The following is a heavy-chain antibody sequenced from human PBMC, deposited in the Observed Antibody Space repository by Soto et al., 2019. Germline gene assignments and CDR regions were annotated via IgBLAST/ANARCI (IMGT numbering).Heavy chain of an antibody. CDR3: AGGGAARYYYYYGMDV. Sequence: SETLSLTCAVYGGSFSGYYWSWIRQPPGKGLEWIGEINHSGSTNYNPSLKSRVTISVDTSKNQFSLKLSSVTAADTAVYYCAGGGAARYYYYYGMDVWGQGTTVTVSS. CDR2: INHSGST. J-gene: IGHJ6*02. CDR1: GGSFSGYY. D-gene: IGHD6-25*01. V-gene: IGHV4-34*01.